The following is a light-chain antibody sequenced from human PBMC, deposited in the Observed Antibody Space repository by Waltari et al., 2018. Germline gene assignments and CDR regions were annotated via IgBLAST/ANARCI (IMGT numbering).Light chain of an antibody. Sequence: EIVLTQSPATLSLYPGERATLSCRASQSVFTYLAWYQHKPGQAPRLLIYDASNRATGIPARFSGSGSGTDFTLTISSLEPEDFAVYYCHQRHSWPITFGQGTRLEIK. CDR3: HQRHSWPIT. V-gene: IGKV3-11*01. CDR2: DAS. CDR1: QSVFTY. J-gene: IGKJ5*01.